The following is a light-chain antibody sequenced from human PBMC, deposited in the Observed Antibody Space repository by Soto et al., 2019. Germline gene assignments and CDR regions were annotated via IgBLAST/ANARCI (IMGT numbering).Light chain of an antibody. CDR1: QSVLYSSNNKNY. Sequence: DIVMTQSPDSLAVSLGERATINCKSSQSVLYSSNNKNYLAWYQQKPGQPPKLLIYWASTRESGVPDRFSGSGSGTDFTLPISSLQAEDVAVYYCQQYYSTHPLTFGGATKVEIK. CDR2: WAS. V-gene: IGKV4-1*01. CDR3: QQYYSTHPLT. J-gene: IGKJ4*01.